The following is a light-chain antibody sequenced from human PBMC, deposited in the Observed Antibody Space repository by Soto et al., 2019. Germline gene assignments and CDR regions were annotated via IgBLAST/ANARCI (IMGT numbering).Light chain of an antibody. CDR3: SSFTSNRIYV. CDR1: HNDIGTYDY. V-gene: IGLV2-14*03. Sequence: QSALTQPTSVSGSPGQSITISCTGNHNDIGTYDYVSWYQQHPGRAPRLLIHGVTTRPSGISGRFSASKSGLTASLTISGIQPEDEADYYCSSFTSNRIYVFGPGTKVTVL. CDR2: GVT. J-gene: IGLJ1*01.